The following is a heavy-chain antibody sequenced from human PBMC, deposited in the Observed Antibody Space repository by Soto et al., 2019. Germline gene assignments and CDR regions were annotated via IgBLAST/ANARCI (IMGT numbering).Heavy chain of an antibody. D-gene: IGHD3-3*01. CDR1: GFSLTTSGVG. Sequence: QITLNESGPTVVRPTETLTLTCRFSGFSLTTSGVGVGWIGQSPGKAPEWLALIYWDDDKGYSASLKSRLTITNDTSKNQVVLTVSDLDPTDTATYYCAHRVLRTVFGLVTTTAIYFDFWGQGTPVAVSS. J-gene: IGHJ4*02. V-gene: IGHV2-5*02. CDR3: AHRVLRTVFGLVTTTAIYFDF. CDR2: IYWDDDK.